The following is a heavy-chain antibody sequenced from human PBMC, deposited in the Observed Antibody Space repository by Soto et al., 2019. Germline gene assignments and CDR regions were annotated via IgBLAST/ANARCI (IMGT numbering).Heavy chain of an antibody. V-gene: IGHV1-18*01. CDR3: ARIAVKDYGDYGAPDAFDI. Sequence: ASVKVSCKASGYTFTSYGISWVRQAPGQGLEWMGWISAYNGNTNYAQKLQGRVTMTTDTSTSTAYMELRSLRSDDTAVYYCARIAVKDYGDYGAPDAFDISGQGTMVTVSS. CDR2: ISAYNGNT. D-gene: IGHD4-17*01. CDR1: GYTFTSYG. J-gene: IGHJ3*02.